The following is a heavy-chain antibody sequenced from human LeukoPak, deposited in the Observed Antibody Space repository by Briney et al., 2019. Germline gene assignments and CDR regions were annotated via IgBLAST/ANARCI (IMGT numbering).Heavy chain of an antibody. CDR3: ARVAAGIGFFQH. Sequence: SETLSLTCTVSGYSISSGYYWGWIRQPPGKGLEWIGSIYHSGSTYFNPSLKSRVTISVDTSKNQLSLKVSSVTAADTAVYYCARVAAGIGFFQHWGQGTLVTVSS. D-gene: IGHD6-13*01. V-gene: IGHV4-38-2*02. CDR2: IYHSGST. J-gene: IGHJ1*01. CDR1: GYSISSGYY.